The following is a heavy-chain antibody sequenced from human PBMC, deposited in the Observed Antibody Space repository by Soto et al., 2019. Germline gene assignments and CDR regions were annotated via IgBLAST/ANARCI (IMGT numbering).Heavy chain of an antibody. CDR3: AREGTVGATTSFAFDI. CDR1: GFTFSSYS. Sequence: GESLKISCAASGFTFSSYSMNWVRQAPGKGLEWVSSISSSSSYIYYADSVKGRFTISRDNAKNSLYLQMNSLRAEDTAVYYCAREGTVGATTSFAFDIWGQGTMVTVSS. D-gene: IGHD1-26*01. J-gene: IGHJ3*02. V-gene: IGHV3-21*01. CDR2: ISSSSSYI.